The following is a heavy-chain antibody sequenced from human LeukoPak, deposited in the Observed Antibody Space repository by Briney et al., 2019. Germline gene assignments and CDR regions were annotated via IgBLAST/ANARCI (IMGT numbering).Heavy chain of an antibody. CDR3: ARQNNFDFWSGFFDY. CDR2: IHYVGST. CDR1: GGSFSNYNYY. D-gene: IGHD3-3*01. V-gene: IGHV4-39*01. Sequence: SETLSLTCTVSGGSFSNYNYYWGWIRQSPGKGLEWIGSIHYVGSTYYNPSLKSRVTTSVDTSKNQFSLNLSSVTAADTAVYYCARQNNFDFWSGFFDYWGLGALVTVSS. J-gene: IGHJ4*02.